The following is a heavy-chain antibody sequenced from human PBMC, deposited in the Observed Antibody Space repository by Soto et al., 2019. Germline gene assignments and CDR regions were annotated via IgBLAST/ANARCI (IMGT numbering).Heavy chain of an antibody. J-gene: IGHJ6*02. V-gene: IGHV4-30-4*01. Sequence: SETLSLTCTVSGGSISSGDYYWSWIRQPPGKGLERIGYIYYSGSTYYNKSLKSQVTISVDTSKKQYSLKLSSITAADTSVYYCARDCVAMIVDVVYYYYGMDVWGQGTTVTVSS. CDR1: GGSISSGDYY. CDR2: IYYSGST. CDR3: ARDCVAMIVDVVYYYYGMDV. D-gene: IGHD3-22*01.